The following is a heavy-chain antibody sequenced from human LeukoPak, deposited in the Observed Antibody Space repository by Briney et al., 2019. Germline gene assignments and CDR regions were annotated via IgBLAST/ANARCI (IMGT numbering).Heavy chain of an antibody. D-gene: IGHD1-1*01. V-gene: IGHV7-4-1*02. Sequence: VASVTVSCKASGYTFTSYAMNWVRQAPGQGLEWMGWINTNTGNPTYAQGFTGRFVFSLDTSVSTAYLQISSLKAEDTAVYYCARAPGRLAYYYGMDVWGQGTTVTVSS. CDR1: GYTFTSYA. CDR3: ARAPGRLAYYYGMDV. CDR2: INTNTGNP. J-gene: IGHJ6*02.